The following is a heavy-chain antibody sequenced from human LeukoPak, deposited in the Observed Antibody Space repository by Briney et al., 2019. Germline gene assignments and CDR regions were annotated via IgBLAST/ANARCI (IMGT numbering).Heavy chain of an antibody. Sequence: ASVKVSCKASGYTFTSYGISWVRQAPGQGLEWMGWISAYNGNTTYAQKLQGRVTMTTDTSTSTAYMELRSLRSDDTAVYYCASGPEGWELLSYWGQGTLVTVSS. CDR2: ISAYNGNT. D-gene: IGHD1-26*01. CDR3: ASGPEGWELLSY. CDR1: GYTFTSYG. J-gene: IGHJ4*02. V-gene: IGHV1-18*01.